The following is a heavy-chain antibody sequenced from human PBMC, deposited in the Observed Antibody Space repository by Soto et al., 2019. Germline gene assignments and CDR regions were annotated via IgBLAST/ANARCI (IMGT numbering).Heavy chain of an antibody. CDR1: GYSFTSYW. CDR2: IYPGDSDT. D-gene: IGHD2-15*01. Sequence: GESLKISCKGSGYSFTSYWIGWVRQMPGKGLEWMGIIYPGDSDTRYSPSFQGQVTISADQSISTAYLQWSSRRASDTAMYYCARLCQPLRGHFDYWGQGTLVTVSS. CDR3: ARLCQPLRGHFDY. J-gene: IGHJ4*02. V-gene: IGHV5-51*01.